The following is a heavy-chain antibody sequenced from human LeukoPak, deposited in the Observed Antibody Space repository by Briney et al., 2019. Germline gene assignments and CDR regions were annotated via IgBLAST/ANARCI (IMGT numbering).Heavy chain of an antibody. Sequence: GGSLRLSCAASGFTFSSYSMNWVRQAPGKGLEWVSYISSSSNTIYYADSVKGRFTISRDNAQNSLYLQMNSLRDGDTAVYCCATRGSNRFDYWGQGTLVTVSS. CDR1: GFTFSSYS. V-gene: IGHV3-48*02. CDR2: ISSSSNTI. J-gene: IGHJ4*02. D-gene: IGHD3-16*01. CDR3: ATRGSNRFDY.